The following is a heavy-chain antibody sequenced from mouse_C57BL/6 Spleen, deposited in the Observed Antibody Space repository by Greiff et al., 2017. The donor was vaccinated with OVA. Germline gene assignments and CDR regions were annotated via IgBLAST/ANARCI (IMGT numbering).Heavy chain of an antibody. CDR3: ARSFITTVVGVDY. D-gene: IGHD1-1*01. CDR1: GYTFTSYW. J-gene: IGHJ2*01. CDR2: IDPSDSYT. Sequence: VQLQQSGAELVKPGASVKLSCKASGYTFTSYWMQWVKQRPGQGLEWIGEIDPSDSYTNYNQKFKGKATLTVDTSSSTAYMQLSSLTSEDSAVYYCARSFITTVVGVDYWGQGTTLTVSS. V-gene: IGHV1-50*01.